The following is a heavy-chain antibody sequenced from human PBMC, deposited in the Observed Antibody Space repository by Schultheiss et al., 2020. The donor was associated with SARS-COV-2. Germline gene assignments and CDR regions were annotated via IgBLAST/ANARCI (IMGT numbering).Heavy chain of an antibody. CDR1: GFTFSSYE. V-gene: IGHV3-48*03. Sequence: GGSLRLSCAASGFTFSSYEMNWVRQAPGKGLEWVSYISSSGSTIYYADSVKGRFTISRDNAKNSLYLQVNSLRAEDTAIYYCARDFGSSGWYYWGQGTLVTVSS. CDR2: ISSSGSTI. CDR3: ARDFGSSGWYY. J-gene: IGHJ4*02. D-gene: IGHD6-19*01.